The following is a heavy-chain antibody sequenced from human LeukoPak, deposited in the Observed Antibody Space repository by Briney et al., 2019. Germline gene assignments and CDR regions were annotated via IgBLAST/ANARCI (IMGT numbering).Heavy chain of an antibody. CDR2: INHSGST. CDR3: ARGRYLTTLGGAAAGFLDS. CDR1: GGSFSGYY. Sequence: SETLSLTCAVYGGSFSGYYWNWIRQTPGKGLEWIGEINHSGSTNYNPTLKRRVTISVDTSQKQFSLRLTSVTAADTAVYYCARGRYLTTLGGAAAGFLDSWGQGTLVTVSS. V-gene: IGHV4-34*01. J-gene: IGHJ4*02. D-gene: IGHD6-13*01.